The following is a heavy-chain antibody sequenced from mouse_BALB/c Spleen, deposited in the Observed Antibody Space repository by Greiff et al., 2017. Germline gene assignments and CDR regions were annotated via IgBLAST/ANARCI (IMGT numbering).Heavy chain of an antibody. Sequence: EVQRVESGADLVKPGGSLKLSCAASGFTFSSYGMSWVRQTPDKRLEWVATISSGGSYTYYPDSVKGRFTISRDNTKNTLYLQMSSLKSEDTAMYYCARHGGLRHGYWYFDVWGEGTTVTVSS. J-gene: IGHJ1*01. CDR3: ARHGGLRHGYWYFDV. V-gene: IGHV5-6*01. CDR1: GFTFSSYG. D-gene: IGHD2-4*01. CDR2: ISSGGSYT.